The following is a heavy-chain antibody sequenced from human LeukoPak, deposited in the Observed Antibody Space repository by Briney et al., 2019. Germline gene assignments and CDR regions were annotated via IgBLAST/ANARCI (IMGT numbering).Heavy chain of an antibody. V-gene: IGHV3-23*01. J-gene: IGHJ6*04. Sequence: GGSLGLSCAASGFTFSNHAMSLSRQAPGKGLEWVSVIGDSGGSTYYADSVKGRFTISRDNSKDTLYLQMNSLRADDTAVYHCAKGGASSPYTYIDVWGRGTTVIVSS. D-gene: IGHD6-6*01. CDR3: AKGGASSPYTYIDV. CDR2: IGDSGGST. CDR1: GFTFSNHA.